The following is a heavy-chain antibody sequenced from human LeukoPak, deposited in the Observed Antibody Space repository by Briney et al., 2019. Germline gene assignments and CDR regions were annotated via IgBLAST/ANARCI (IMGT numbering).Heavy chain of an antibody. J-gene: IGHJ4*02. D-gene: IGHD2-15*01. Sequence: SETLSLTCAVYGGSFSGYYWSWIRQPPGKGLELIGEINHSGSTNYNPSLTSRVTISVDTSKNQFSLKLSSVTAADTAVYYCARGNDRHTPSERGDCSGGSCSTETYYFDYWGQGTLVTVSS. CDR3: ARGNDRHTPSERGDCSGGSCSTETYYFDY. CDR1: GGSFSGYY. CDR2: INHSGST. V-gene: IGHV4-34*01.